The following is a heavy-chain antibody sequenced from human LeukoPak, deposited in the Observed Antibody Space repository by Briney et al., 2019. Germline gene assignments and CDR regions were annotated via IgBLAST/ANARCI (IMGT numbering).Heavy chain of an antibody. CDR2: IYYSGST. Sequence: SETLSLTCTVSGGSISGYYWSWIRQPPGKGLEWIGHIYYSGSTNYNPSLKSRVTISVDTSKNQFSLKLSSVTAADTAVYYCAMSSLARFDPWGQGTLVTVSS. CDR3: AMSSLARFDP. J-gene: IGHJ5*02. CDR1: GGSISGYY. V-gene: IGHV4-59*03.